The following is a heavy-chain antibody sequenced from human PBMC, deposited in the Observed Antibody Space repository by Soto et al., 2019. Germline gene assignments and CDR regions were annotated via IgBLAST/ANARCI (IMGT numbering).Heavy chain of an antibody. Sequence: PGGSLRLSYVGFGFTFITPFMAWVRQAPGKGLEWVANINQDGGGTYYVDSVEGRFTISRDNAKDSLYLQMNSLRGEDTAVYYCARYFRGSGRYFFDYWGQGTLVTVSS. D-gene: IGHD6-19*01. CDR1: GFTFITPF. V-gene: IGHV3-7*03. CDR2: INQDGGGT. J-gene: IGHJ4*02. CDR3: ARYFRGSGRYFFDY.